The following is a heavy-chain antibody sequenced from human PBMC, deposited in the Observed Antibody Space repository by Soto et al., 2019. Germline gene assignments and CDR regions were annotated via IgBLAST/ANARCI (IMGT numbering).Heavy chain of an antibody. D-gene: IGHD3-16*01. CDR1: GGSFSGYY. V-gene: IGHV4-34*01. CDR2: INHSGST. J-gene: IGHJ5*02. CDR3: ARGPSRGGLDP. Sequence: ETLSLTCAVYGGSFSGYYWSWFRQPPGKGLEWIGEINHSGSTNYNPSLKSRVTISVDTSKNQFSLKLSSVTAADTAVYYCARGPSRGGLDPGGQGTLVTVSS.